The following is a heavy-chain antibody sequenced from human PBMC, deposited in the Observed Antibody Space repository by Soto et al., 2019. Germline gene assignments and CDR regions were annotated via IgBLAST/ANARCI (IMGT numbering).Heavy chain of an antibody. CDR1: GGTFSSYA. J-gene: IGHJ6*02. D-gene: IGHD5-12*01. CDR3: ASSVAKYYYYGMDV. V-gene: IGHV1-69*12. Sequence: QVQLVQSGAEVKKPGSSVKVSCKASGGTFSSYAISWVRQAPGQGLEWMGGIIPIFGTANYGQKFQGRVTSTADESTSRAYMELSSLRSEDTAVYYCASSVAKYYYYGMDVWGQGTTVTVSS. CDR2: IIPIFGTA.